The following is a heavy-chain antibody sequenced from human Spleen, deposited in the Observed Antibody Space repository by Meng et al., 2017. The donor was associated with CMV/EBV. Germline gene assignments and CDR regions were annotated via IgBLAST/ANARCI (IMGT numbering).Heavy chain of an antibody. J-gene: IGHJ4*02. Sequence: ASVKVSCKASGYTFTGYYIHWVRQAPGQGLEWMGWINPYNGDTNYAQNFQGRVTMTSDTSISTAYMELSSLRSDDTAVYFCARSGGIPARRGHLDYWGQGTLVTVSS. CDR3: ARSGGIPARRGHLDY. V-gene: IGHV1-2*02. CDR2: INPYNGDT. D-gene: IGHD6-6*01. CDR1: GYTFTGYY.